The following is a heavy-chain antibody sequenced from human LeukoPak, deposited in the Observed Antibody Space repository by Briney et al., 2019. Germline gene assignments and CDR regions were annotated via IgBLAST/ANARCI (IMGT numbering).Heavy chain of an antibody. CDR2: INLDGSDA. V-gene: IGHV3-74*03. CDR3: AKDLVYLGYCSSTSCYAYAIDI. Sequence: PGGSLRLSCAASGFTFTSYWMHWVRQAPGKGLVWVSRINLDGSDATYADSVRGRFTISRDNAKNTLYLQMNSLRAEDTAVYYCAKDLVYLGYCSSTSCYAYAIDIWGQGTMVTVSS. D-gene: IGHD2-2*01. CDR1: GFTFTSYW. J-gene: IGHJ3*02.